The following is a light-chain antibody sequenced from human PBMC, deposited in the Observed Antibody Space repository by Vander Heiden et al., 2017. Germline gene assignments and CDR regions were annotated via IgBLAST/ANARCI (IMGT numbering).Light chain of an antibody. CDR2: DAS. V-gene: IGKV3-11*01. CDR3: QQRSNWPPLT. CDR1: QSVSSY. Sequence: IVLTQSPATLSLSPVERATLSCRVSQSVSSYLDWYQQKPGQAPRLLIYDASNRATGIPARFSGSGSGTDFTLTISSLEPEDFAVYYCQQRSNWPPLTFGGGTKVEIK. J-gene: IGKJ4*01.